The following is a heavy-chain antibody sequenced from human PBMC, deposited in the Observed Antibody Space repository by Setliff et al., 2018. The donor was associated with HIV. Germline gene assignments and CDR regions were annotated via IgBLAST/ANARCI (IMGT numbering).Heavy chain of an antibody. CDR2: VNPSGGST. D-gene: IGHD3-16*01. CDR1: GYTFTSYY. CDR3: ARGRTAGYTYNYGY. Sequence: EASVKVSCKASGYTFTSYYMHWVRQAPGQGLEWLGMVNPSGGSTAYAQKFQGRVTMTRDTSTNTVYMDLSGLRSDDTAVYYCARGRTAGYTYNYGYWGQGTLVTVSS. J-gene: IGHJ4*02. V-gene: IGHV1-46*01.